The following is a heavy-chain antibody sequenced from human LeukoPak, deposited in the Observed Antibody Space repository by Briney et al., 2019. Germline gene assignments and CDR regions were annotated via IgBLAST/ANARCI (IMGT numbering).Heavy chain of an antibody. V-gene: IGHV3-21*01. CDR1: GFTFSSYS. Sequence: GGSLRLSWAASGFTFSSYSMNWVRQAPGKGLEWVSSISSSSSYIYYADSVNGRFTISRDNAKNSLYLQMNSLRAEDTAVYYCARDYVGAGSCWGQGTLVTVSS. CDR3: ARDYVGAGSC. CDR2: ISSSSSYI. J-gene: IGHJ4*02. D-gene: IGHD1-26*01.